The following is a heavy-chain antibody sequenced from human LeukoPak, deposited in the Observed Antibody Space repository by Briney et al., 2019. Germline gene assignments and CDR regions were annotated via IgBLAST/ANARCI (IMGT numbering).Heavy chain of an antibody. CDR3: ARDNYDFWSGWGIDY. J-gene: IGHJ4*02. Sequence: ASVKVSCKAFGYTFTNYGITWLRQAPGQGLEWMGWVSPSSGHTNYTQNLQDRVTMTTDTPTSTAYMELRSLRSDDTAVYYCARDNYDFWSGWGIDYWGQGTLVTVSS. D-gene: IGHD3-3*01. CDR1: GYTFTNYG. V-gene: IGHV1-18*01. CDR2: VSPSSGHT.